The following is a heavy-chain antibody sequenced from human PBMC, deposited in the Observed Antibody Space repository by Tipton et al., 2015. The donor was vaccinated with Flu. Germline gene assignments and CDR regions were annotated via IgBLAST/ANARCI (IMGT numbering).Heavy chain of an antibody. CDR3: ARDPSLGMPDYFDS. V-gene: IGHV4-61*02. CDR1: GDSISSDTDY. Sequence: TLSLTCTVSGDSISSDTDYWSWIRQPAGKGLEWIGRLHARGTTSYNPSLKSRVAVPVDPSMSQFSLRLTSVTAADTAVYYCARDPSLGMPDYFDSWGQGILVTASS. CDR2: LHARGTT. J-gene: IGHJ4*02. D-gene: IGHD2-2*01.